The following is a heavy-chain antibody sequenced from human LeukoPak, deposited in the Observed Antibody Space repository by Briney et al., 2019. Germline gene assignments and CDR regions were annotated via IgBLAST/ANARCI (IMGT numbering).Heavy chain of an antibody. CDR3: ARDEPGYGDPVADY. Sequence: GGSLRLSCTASGFTFSSYSMNWVRQAPGKGLGWVPYISRNSRGIYYADSVKGRFTISRDNARNSLYLQMNSLRAEDTAVYFCARDEPGYGDPVADYWGQGSLVTVSS. CDR1: GFTFSSYS. J-gene: IGHJ4*02. V-gene: IGHV3-48*01. CDR2: ISRNSRGI. D-gene: IGHD4-17*01.